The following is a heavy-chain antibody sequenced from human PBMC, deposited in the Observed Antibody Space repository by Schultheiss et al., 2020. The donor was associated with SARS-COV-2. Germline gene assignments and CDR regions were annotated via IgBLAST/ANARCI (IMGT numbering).Heavy chain of an antibody. CDR3: ARVSGYSYGSRIAAAGTIDY. CDR2: ISYDGSNK. D-gene: IGHD6-13*01. V-gene: IGHV3-30*03. CDR1: GFTFSSYS. Sequence: GASLKISCAASGFTFSSYSMNWVRQAPGKGLEWVAVISYDGSNKYYADSVKGRFTISRDNSKNTLYLQMNSLRAEDTAVYYCARVSGYSYGSRIAAAGTIDYWGQGTLVTVSS. J-gene: IGHJ4*02.